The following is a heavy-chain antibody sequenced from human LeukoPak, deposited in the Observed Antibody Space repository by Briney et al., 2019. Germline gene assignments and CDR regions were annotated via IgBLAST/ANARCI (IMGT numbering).Heavy chain of an antibody. J-gene: IGHJ4*02. Sequence: GGSLRLSCAASGFTFSSYWMHWVRQAPGKGLVWVSRINSDGSSTSYADSVKGRFTISRDNAKNTLHLQMNSLRAEDTAVYYCARGGYYGSGRYYFDSWGQGTLVTVSS. CDR1: GFTFSSYW. V-gene: IGHV3-74*01. CDR2: INSDGSST. D-gene: IGHD3-3*01. CDR3: ARGGYYGSGRYYFDS.